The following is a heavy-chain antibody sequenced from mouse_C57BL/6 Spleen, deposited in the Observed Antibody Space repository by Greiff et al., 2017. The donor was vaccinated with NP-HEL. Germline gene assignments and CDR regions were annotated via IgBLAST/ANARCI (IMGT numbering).Heavy chain of an antibody. CDR3: ALYYDYAWFAY. Sequence: VQLQQSGAELARPGASVKMSCKASGYTFTSYTMHWVKQRPGQGLEWIGYINPSSGYTKYNQKFKDKATLTADKSSSTAYMQLSSLTSEDSAVYYCALYYDYAWFAYWGQGTLVTVS. CDR2: INPSSGYT. CDR1: GYTFTSYT. V-gene: IGHV1-4*01. J-gene: IGHJ3*01. D-gene: IGHD2-4*01.